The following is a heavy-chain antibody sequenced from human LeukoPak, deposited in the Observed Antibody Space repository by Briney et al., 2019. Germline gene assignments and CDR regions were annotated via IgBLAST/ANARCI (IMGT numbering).Heavy chain of an antibody. Sequence: PSETLSLTCAVYGVYFSGYYWSWIRQPPGKGLEWSGEINHSGSTNYNSALKSRGTISVETSKNQFSLRLNSVTAADPAVYYCAREDCSGGSCSSFDYWGQGTLVTVSS. CDR2: INHSGST. D-gene: IGHD2-15*01. CDR1: GVYFSGYY. J-gene: IGHJ4*02. CDR3: AREDCSGGSCSSFDY. V-gene: IGHV4-34*01.